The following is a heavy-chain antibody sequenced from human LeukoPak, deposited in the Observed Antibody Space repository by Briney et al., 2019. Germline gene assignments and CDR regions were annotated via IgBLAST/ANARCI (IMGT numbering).Heavy chain of an antibody. V-gene: IGHV1-46*01. Sequence: ASVKVSCKASGYTFSSYYMYWVRQAPGQGLEWMGIINPSGDSTRYAQKFQGRVTMARDMSTSTVYMELSSLRSEDTAVYYCASGYCSGGSCYPWFEYWGQGTLVTVSS. D-gene: IGHD2-15*01. J-gene: IGHJ4*02. CDR1: GYTFSSYY. CDR3: ASGYCSGGSCYPWFEY. CDR2: INPSGDST.